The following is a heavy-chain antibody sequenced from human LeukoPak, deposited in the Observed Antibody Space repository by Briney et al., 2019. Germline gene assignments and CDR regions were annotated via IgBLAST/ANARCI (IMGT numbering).Heavy chain of an antibody. Sequence: PSETLSLTCTVSGGSISSYYWSWIRQPPGKGLEWIGYIYYSGSTNYNPSLKSRVTISVDTSKNQFSLKLSSVTAADTAVYYCARTYSGYRFVFLDYWGQGTLVTVSS. CDR2: IYYSGST. D-gene: IGHD3-22*01. J-gene: IGHJ4*02. CDR1: GGSISSYY. CDR3: ARTYSGYRFVFLDY. V-gene: IGHV4-59*12.